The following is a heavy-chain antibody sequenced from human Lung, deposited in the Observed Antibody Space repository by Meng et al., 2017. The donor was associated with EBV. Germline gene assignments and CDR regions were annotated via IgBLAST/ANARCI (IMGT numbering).Heavy chain of an antibody. CDR3: ARDSPLDGYSLLDY. D-gene: IGHD5-24*01. CDR1: GYTFTSYA. J-gene: IGHJ4*02. V-gene: IGHV7-4-1*02. CDR2: IDPNTGNP. Sequence: QVEQVQSGSELKQPGASVKVSCRPSGYTFTSYAINWVRQASGQGPDWMGWIDPNTGNPTYDQGFTGRFVFSLDTSVSTAYLQINSLRADDTAVYYCARDSPLDGYSLLDYWGQGTLVTVSS.